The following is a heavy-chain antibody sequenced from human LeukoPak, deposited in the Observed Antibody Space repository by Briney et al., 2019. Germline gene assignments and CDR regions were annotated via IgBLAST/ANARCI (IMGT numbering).Heavy chain of an antibody. V-gene: IGHV4-34*01. J-gene: IGHJ4*02. CDR2: INHSGST. CDR1: GGSFSGYY. Sequence: SETLSLTCAVYGGSFSGYYWSWIRQPPGKGLEWIGEINHSGSTNYNPSLKSRVTISVDTSKNQFSLKLSSVTAADTAVYYCARNTYYPLVRLSGYFDNWGQGTLVTVSS. D-gene: IGHD3-22*01. CDR3: ARNTYYPLVRLSGYFDN.